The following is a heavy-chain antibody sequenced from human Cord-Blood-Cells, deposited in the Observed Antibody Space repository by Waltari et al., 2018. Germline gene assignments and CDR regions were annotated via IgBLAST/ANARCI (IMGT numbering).Heavy chain of an antibody. CDR1: GGSISSYY. J-gene: IGHJ5*02. CDR2: IYSSGST. Sequence: QVQLQESGPGLVKPSETLSLTCTVSGGSISSYYWSWIRQPPGKGLEWIGYIYSSGSTNYNPSLKSRVTISVDTSKNQFSLKLSSVTAADTAVYYCARDRSSGWYWFDPWGQGTLVTVSS. D-gene: IGHD6-19*01. V-gene: IGHV4-59*01. CDR3: ARDRSSGWYWFDP.